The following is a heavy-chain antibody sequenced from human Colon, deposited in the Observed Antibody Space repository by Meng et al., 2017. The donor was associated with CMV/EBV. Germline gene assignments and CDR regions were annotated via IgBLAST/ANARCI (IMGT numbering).Heavy chain of an antibody. CDR2: ISYSGST. V-gene: IGHV4-39*07. Sequence: SETLSLTCTVSADSFSSSTYYWSWFRQPPGEGLEWIGRISYSGSTAYNPSLNSRVTVSVDTSKNQFSLKLTSMTATDTAVYYCARGIISVTATYFDYWGQGTLVTVSS. D-gene: IGHD2-21*02. CDR3: ARGIISVTATYFDY. CDR1: ADSFSSSTYY. J-gene: IGHJ4*02.